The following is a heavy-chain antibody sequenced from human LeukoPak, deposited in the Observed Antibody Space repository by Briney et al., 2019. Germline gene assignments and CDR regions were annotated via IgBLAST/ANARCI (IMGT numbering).Heavy chain of an antibody. J-gene: IGHJ4*02. CDR1: GGSISSYY. CDR3: ARGVVGAIDY. CDR2: IYYGGST. V-gene: IGHV4-59*01. Sequence: SETLSLTCTVSGGSISSYYWSWIRQPPGKGLEWIGYIYYGGSTNYNPSLKSRVTISVDTSKNQFSLKLSSVTAADTAVYYCARGVVGAIDYWGQGTLVTVSS. D-gene: IGHD1-26*01.